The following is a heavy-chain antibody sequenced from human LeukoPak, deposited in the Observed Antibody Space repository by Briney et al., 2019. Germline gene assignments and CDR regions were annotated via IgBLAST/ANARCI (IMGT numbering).Heavy chain of an antibody. V-gene: IGHV1-3*01. CDR1: GYIFTGYA. Sequence: ASVKVSCKASGYIFTGYAMDWVRQAPGQRLEWMGWINGGNGNTKYSQKFQGRVTITRDTSASTAYMELSSLRSEDTAVYYCVRGVYTFYYGLDVWGQGTTVTVSS. CDR3: VRGVYTFYYGLDV. D-gene: IGHD5-18*01. CDR2: INGGNGNT. J-gene: IGHJ6*02.